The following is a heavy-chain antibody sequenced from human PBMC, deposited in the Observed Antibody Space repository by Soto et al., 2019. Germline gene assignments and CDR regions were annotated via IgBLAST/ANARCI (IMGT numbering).Heavy chain of an antibody. CDR1: GGSISSGGYY. J-gene: IGHJ5*02. Sequence: PSETLSLTCTVSGGSISSGGYYWSCIRQHPGKGLEWIGYIYYIGRTYYNPSLHSRVSIAVDTTENQFSLKLTSVTAADTSVYYCARGSFSSSSSWFDPWGRGTLVTVSS. CDR2: IYYIGRT. CDR3: ARGSFSSSSSWFDP. V-gene: IGHV4-31*03. D-gene: IGHD6-6*01.